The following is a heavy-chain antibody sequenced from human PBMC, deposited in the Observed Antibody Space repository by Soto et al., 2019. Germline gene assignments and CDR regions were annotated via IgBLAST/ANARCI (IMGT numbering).Heavy chain of an antibody. D-gene: IGHD6-19*01. J-gene: IGHJ6*02. V-gene: IGHV3-72*01. CDR2: IRRNANSYTT. CDR1: GLIFSDYH. CDR3: AMLGGWSGGSSGMDV. Sequence: EVQLVESGGGLVQPGGSLRLSCAASGLIFSDYHMDWVRQAPGKGLEWVGRIRRNANSYTTEYAASVKGRFTISRDDSKNSLYLKMTSLKREDTAVYYCAMLGGWSGGSSGMDVWGQGTTVIVSS.